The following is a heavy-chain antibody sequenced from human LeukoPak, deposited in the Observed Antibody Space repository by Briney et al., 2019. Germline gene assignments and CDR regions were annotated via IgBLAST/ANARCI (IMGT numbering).Heavy chain of an antibody. CDR2: IYSGGST. J-gene: IGHJ3*02. D-gene: IGHD7-27*01. Sequence: GGSLRLSCAASGFTVSSNYMSWVRQAPGKGLEWVSVIYSGGSTYYADSVKGRFTISRDNSKNTLYLQMNSLRAEDTAVYYCARDPRPGVPRHDAFDIWGQGTMVTVSS. CDR3: ARDPRPGVPRHDAFDI. V-gene: IGHV3-53*01. CDR1: GFTVSSNY.